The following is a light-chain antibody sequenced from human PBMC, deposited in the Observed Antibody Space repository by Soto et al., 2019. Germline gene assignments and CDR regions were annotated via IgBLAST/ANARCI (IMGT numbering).Light chain of an antibody. V-gene: IGKV3-11*01. CDR3: QHRGEWPRT. Sequence: EIVLTQSPATLSLSPGERATLSCRASQSVSNYLAWYQQKPGQAPRLLIYGASNRATGIPARFTGSGSGTDFTLTISSLEPEYFAVYYCQHRGEWPRTFGQGTKLEIK. CDR2: GAS. J-gene: IGKJ2*01. CDR1: QSVSNY.